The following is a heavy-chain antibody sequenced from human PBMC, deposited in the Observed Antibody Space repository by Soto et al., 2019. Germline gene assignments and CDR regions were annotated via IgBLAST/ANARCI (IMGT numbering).Heavy chain of an antibody. J-gene: IGHJ6*02. Sequence: GGSLRLSCAASGFTFSSYAMSWVRQAPGKGLEWVSAISGSGGSTYYADSVKGRFTISRDNSKSTLYLQMNSLRAEDTAVYYCARAVEDYYYGMDVWGRGTTVTVSS. CDR1: GFTFSSYA. V-gene: IGHV3-23*01. CDR3: ARAVEDYYYGMDV. D-gene: IGHD2-15*01. CDR2: ISGSGGST.